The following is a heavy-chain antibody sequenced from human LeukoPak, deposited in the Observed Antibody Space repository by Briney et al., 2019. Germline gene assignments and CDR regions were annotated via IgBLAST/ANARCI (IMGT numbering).Heavy chain of an antibody. V-gene: IGHV1-69*06. CDR2: IIPIFGTA. J-gene: IGHJ6*04. Sequence: SVKVSCKASGGTFSSYAISWVRQAPGQGLEWMGGIIPIFGTANYAQKFQGRVTITADKSTSAAYMELSSLRSEDTAVYYCARDRASSSSPYYYYYYGMDVWGKGTTVTVSS. CDR3: ARDRASSSSPYYYYYYGMDV. CDR1: GGTFSSYA. D-gene: IGHD6-13*01.